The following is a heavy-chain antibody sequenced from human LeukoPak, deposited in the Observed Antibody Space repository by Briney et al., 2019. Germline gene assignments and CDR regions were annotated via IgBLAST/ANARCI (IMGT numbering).Heavy chain of an antibody. CDR1: GFTFSSYS. CDR2: ISSSSSYI. Sequence: PGGSLRLSCAASGFTFSSYSMNWVRQAPGKGLEWVSSISSSSSYIYYADSVKGRFTISRDNAKNSLYLQMNSLRAEDTAVYYCARGPPDRDIMTNWFDPWGQGTLVTVSS. CDR3: ARGPPDRDIMTNWFDP. J-gene: IGHJ5*02. D-gene: IGHD3-9*01. V-gene: IGHV3-21*01.